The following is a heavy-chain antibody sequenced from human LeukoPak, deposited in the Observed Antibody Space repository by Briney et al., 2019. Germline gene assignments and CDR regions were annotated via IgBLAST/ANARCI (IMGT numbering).Heavy chain of an antibody. J-gene: IGHJ3*02. CDR2: MTGSGNYI. CDR3: ATRPAYCGGDCWGAYNI. D-gene: IGHD2-21*02. V-gene: IGHV3-23*01. Sequence: GGSLRLSCAASGFTFSTYVMSWVRQAPGKGLEWVSGMTGSGNYIFYADSVKGLFTISRDNSKNTLFLQMNNLRVEDTAVYYCATRPAYCGGDCWGAYNIWGQGTVVTVSS. CDR1: GFTFSTYV.